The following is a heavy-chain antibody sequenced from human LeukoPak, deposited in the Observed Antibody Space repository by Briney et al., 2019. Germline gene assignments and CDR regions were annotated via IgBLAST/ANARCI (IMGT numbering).Heavy chain of an antibody. J-gene: IGHJ4*02. V-gene: IGHV3-23*01. Sequence: GGSLRLSCAASGFTFSSYAMSWVRQAPGKGLEWVSAISGSGGSTYYADSVKGRFAISRDNSKNTLYLQMNSLRAEDTAIYYCAKDRQMTTPSYFDYWGQGTLVTVSS. CDR1: GFTFSSYA. D-gene: IGHD5-24*01. CDR3: AKDRQMTTPSYFDY. CDR2: ISGSGGST.